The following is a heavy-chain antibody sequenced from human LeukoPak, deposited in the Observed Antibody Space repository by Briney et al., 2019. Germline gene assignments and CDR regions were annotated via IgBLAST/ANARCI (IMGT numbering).Heavy chain of an antibody. CDR3: ARVDPRIAVAEAWFDP. CDR1: GFSVSNNY. D-gene: IGHD6-19*01. CDR2: ISSSSSTI. Sequence: GGSLRLSCAASGFSVSNNYVSWVRQAPGKGLEWVSYISSSSSTIYYADSVKGRFTISRDNAKNSLYLQMNSLRAEDTAVYYCARVDPRIAVAEAWFDPWGQGTLVTVSS. J-gene: IGHJ5*02. V-gene: IGHV3-11*04.